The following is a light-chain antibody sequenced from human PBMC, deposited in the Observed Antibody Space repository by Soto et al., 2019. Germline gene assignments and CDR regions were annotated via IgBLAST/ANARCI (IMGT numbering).Light chain of an antibody. CDR1: SNDVGGYKY. CDR2: EVT. Sequence: QSALTQPPSASGSPGQSVTISCTGTSNDVGGYKYVSWYQQLPGKAPKLIIYEVTKRPSGVPDRFSGSKSGNTAYLTVSGLQSEDEADYHCSAYAGSNIVWVFGGGTKLTVL. CDR3: SAYAGSNIVWV. J-gene: IGLJ3*02. V-gene: IGLV2-8*01.